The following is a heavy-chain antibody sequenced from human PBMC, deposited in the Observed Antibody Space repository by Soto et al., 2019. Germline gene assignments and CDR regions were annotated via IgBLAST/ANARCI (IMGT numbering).Heavy chain of an antibody. J-gene: IGHJ6*02. D-gene: IGHD3-10*01. V-gene: IGHV1-18*01. Sequence: QVQLVQSGAEVKKPGASVKVSCKASGYTFTSYGISWVRQAPGQGLEWMGWTSAYNGNTNYAQKLQGRVTMTTDTSTSTAYMELRSLRSDDTAVYYCARLWFGELPTHYYYGMDVWGQGTTVTVSS. CDR2: TSAYNGNT. CDR1: GYTFTSYG. CDR3: ARLWFGELPTHYYYGMDV.